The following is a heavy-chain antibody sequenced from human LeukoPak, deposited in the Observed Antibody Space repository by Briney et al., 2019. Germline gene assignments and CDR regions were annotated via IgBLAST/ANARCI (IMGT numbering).Heavy chain of an antibody. CDR1: GFTFSDYY. D-gene: IGHD3-22*01. V-gene: IGHV3-23*01. CDR2: ISGSGGST. J-gene: IGHJ4*02. Sequence: AGGSLRLSCAASGFTFSDYYINWIRQAPGKGLEWVSSISGSGGSTHYADSVKGRFTISRDKTKNTLYLQMNSLRAEDTAVYYCAKSSYYDASGYYREYYFDYWGQGTLVTVSS. CDR3: AKSSYYDASGYYREYYFDY.